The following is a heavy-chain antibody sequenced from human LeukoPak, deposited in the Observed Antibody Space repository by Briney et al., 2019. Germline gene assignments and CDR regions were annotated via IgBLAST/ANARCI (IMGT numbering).Heavy chain of an antibody. Sequence: GGSLRLSCAASGFTFSSYWMHWVRQAPGKGLVWVSRINSDGSSITYADSVKGRFTISRDNSKNTLYLQMNSLRAEDTAVYYCAKGDDFWSFNWFDPWGQGTLVTVSS. V-gene: IGHV3-74*03. CDR1: GFTFSSYW. CDR2: INSDGSSI. J-gene: IGHJ5*02. CDR3: AKGDDFWSFNWFDP. D-gene: IGHD3-3*01.